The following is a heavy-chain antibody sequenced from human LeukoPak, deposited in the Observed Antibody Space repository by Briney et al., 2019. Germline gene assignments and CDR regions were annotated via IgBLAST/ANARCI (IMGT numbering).Heavy chain of an antibody. Sequence: GGSLRLSCAASGLTFSSYWMHWVRQAPRKGLVWVSRINSDGSSTSYADSVKGRFTISRDNAKNTLYLQMNSLRAEDTAVYYCARGGGYYDYVWGSYRYTGDWFDPWGQGTLVTVSS. D-gene: IGHD3-16*02. CDR2: INSDGSST. CDR1: GLTFSSYW. J-gene: IGHJ5*02. CDR3: ARGGGYYDYVWGSYRYTGDWFDP. V-gene: IGHV3-74*01.